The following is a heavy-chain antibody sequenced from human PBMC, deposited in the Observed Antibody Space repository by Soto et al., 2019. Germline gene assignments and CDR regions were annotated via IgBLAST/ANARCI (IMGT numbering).Heavy chain of an antibody. CDR2: IYSSGST. CDR3: ARGKRDSTSCLDV. J-gene: IGHJ6*02. CDR1: TGSINGYY. V-gene: IGHV4-59*01. D-gene: IGHD2-2*01. Sequence: SETLYLTCRVSTGSINGYYWNWIRQSPGKGLEWIASIYSSGSTNYNPSLKSRATISVDRSKNQVSLKLTSVTAADTAAYYCARGKRDSTSCLDVWGQGTTVTVSS.